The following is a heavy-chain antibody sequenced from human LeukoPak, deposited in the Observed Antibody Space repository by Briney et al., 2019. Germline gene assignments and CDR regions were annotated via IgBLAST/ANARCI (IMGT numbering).Heavy chain of an antibody. Sequence: GGSLRLSCAASGFTFSSYSMNWVRQAPGKGLEWVSSISNSSSYIYYADSVKGRFTISRDNAKNSLYLQMNSLRAEDTAVYYCAKLAKYFYGSETYYFFEHWGQGTPVTASS. CDR3: AKLAKYFYGSETYYFFEH. CDR2: ISNSSSYI. J-gene: IGHJ4*02. V-gene: IGHV3-21*01. D-gene: IGHD3-10*01. CDR1: GFTFSSYS.